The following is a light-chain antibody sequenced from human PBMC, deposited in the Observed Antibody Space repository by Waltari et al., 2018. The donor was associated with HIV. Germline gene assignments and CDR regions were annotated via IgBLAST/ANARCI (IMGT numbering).Light chain of an antibody. CDR2: EIT. CDR1: SSDVGSSNY. Sequence: QSALTQPPSASGFPGQSVTISCTGTSSDVGSSNYVAWYQQYPVKAPKLLIYEITKRPSGVPDLFSGPKSVNTASLTFSGLQAEDEAYYYCSSSAVCDTLVFGGGTKLTVL. CDR3: SSSAVCDTLV. J-gene: IGLJ3*02. V-gene: IGLV2-8*01.